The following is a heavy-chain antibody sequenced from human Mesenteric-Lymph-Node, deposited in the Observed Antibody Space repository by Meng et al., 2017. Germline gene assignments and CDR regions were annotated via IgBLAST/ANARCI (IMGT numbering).Heavy chain of an antibody. J-gene: IGHJ3*02. D-gene: IGHD3-22*01. CDR3: ARDHEFYDSSGYNHHDAFDI. Sequence: GGSLRLSCVASGFTLSSYWMYWVRQAPGKGLEWVSYISSSGSTIYYADSVKGRFTISRDNAKNSLYLQMNSLRAEDTAVYYCARDHEFYDSSGYNHHDAFDIWGQGTMVTVSS. CDR2: ISSSGSTI. CDR1: GFTLSSYW. V-gene: IGHV3-48*03.